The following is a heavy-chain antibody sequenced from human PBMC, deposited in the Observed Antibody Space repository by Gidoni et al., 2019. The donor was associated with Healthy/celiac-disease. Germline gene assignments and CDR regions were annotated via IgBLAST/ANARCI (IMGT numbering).Heavy chain of an antibody. CDR2: ISSSSSTI. Sequence: EVQLVESGGGLVQPGGSLSLSGAASGFPFSSYRMNWVRQAPGKGLEWVSYISSSSSTIYYADSVKGRFTISRDNAKNSLYLQMNSLRDEDTAVYYCARKGGGYDPPIDYWGQGTLVTVSS. D-gene: IGHD5-12*01. CDR1: GFPFSSYR. CDR3: ARKGGGYDPPIDY. V-gene: IGHV3-48*02. J-gene: IGHJ4*02.